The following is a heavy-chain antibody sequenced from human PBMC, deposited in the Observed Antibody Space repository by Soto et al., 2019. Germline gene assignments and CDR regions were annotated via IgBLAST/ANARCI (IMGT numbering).Heavy chain of an antibody. J-gene: IGHJ4*02. V-gene: IGHV1-69*13. D-gene: IGHD4-17*01. CDR3: AKSAPMDAGDKYYYDF. CDR1: GGTFSTFG. Sequence: RASVKVSCKASGGTFSTFGISWVRQAPGQGLEWMGGIIPFFGTARYSQKFEDRITITADESTNTVYMDLRSLTSEDTAIYYCAKSAPMDAGDKYYYDFWGQGALVTSPQ. CDR2: IIPFFGTA.